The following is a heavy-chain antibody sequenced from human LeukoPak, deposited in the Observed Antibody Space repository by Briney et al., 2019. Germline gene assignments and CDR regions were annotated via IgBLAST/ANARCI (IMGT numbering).Heavy chain of an antibody. CDR1: GGSISSYY. D-gene: IGHD6-13*01. Sequence: SETLSLTCTVSGGSISSYYWSWIRQPPGKGLEWIGYIYYSGSTNYNPSLKSRVTISVDTSKNQFSLKLSSVTAADTAVYYCATLGTAASFDHWGQGTLVTVSS. J-gene: IGHJ4*02. V-gene: IGHV4-59*01. CDR2: IYYSGST. CDR3: ATLGTAASFDH.